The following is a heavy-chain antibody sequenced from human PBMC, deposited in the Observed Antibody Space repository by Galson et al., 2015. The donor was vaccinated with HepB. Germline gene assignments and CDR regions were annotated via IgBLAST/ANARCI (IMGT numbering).Heavy chain of an antibody. CDR1: GFTFSSYW. D-gene: IGHD3-3*01. J-gene: IGHJ4*02. CDR3: ARGPPDFWSGYSPQITHDY. CDR2: IKQDGSEK. Sequence: SLRLSCAASGFTFSSYWMSWVRQAPGKGLEWVANIKQDGSEKYYVDSVKGRFTISRDNAKNSLYLQMNSLRAEDTAVYYCARGPPDFWSGYSPQITHDYWGQGTLVTVSS. V-gene: IGHV3-7*01.